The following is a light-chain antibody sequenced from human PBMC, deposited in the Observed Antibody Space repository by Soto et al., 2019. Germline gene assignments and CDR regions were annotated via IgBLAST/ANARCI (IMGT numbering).Light chain of an antibody. Sequence: QPVLTQPPSASGTPGQRVSISCSGSTSNIGNHYVFWYQHLPRTAPKLLIFRNNQRPSGVPDRFSGSGSGTSASLAISGLRYEDEDDYYCATWDDTLRGYVFGTGTKLTVL. V-gene: IGLV1-47*01. CDR2: RNN. CDR1: TSNIGNHY. CDR3: ATWDDTLRGYV. J-gene: IGLJ1*01.